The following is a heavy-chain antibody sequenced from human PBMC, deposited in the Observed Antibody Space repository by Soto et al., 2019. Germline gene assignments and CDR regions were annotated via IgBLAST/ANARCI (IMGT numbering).Heavy chain of an antibody. CDR3: ARSQEYSSSWYY. CDR2: IYHSGST. J-gene: IGHJ4*02. D-gene: IGHD6-13*01. V-gene: IGHV4-30-2*01. Sequence: QLQLQESGSGLVKPSQTLSLTCAVSGGSISSGGYSWSWIRQPPGKGLEWIGYIYHSGSTYYNPSLKSRVTISLDRSKTQFSLKLTSVTAADTAVYYCARSQEYSSSWYYWGQGTLVTVSS. CDR1: GGSISSGGYS.